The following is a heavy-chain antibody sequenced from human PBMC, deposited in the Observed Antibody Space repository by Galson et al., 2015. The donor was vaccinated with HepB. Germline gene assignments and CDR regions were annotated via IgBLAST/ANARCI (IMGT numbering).Heavy chain of an antibody. J-gene: IGHJ3*02. Sequence: VKVSCKASGGTFSSYAISWVRQAPGQGLEWMGWINTKTGNPTYAQGFTGRFVFSLDTSVSTAYLQISSLKTEDTAIYYCVRDRGGSAYAFDIWGQGTMVTVSS. CDR1: GGTFSSYA. CDR2: INTKTGNP. CDR3: VRDRGGSAYAFDI. V-gene: IGHV7-4-1*02. D-gene: IGHD3-16*01.